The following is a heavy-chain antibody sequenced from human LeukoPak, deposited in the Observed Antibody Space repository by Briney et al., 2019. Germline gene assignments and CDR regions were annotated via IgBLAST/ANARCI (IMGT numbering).Heavy chain of an antibody. CDR2: ISHDGSNK. V-gene: IGHV3-30*18. D-gene: IGHD3-16*01. CDR3: AKGAYDYVWGSLIDY. CDR1: GFTFSSYG. J-gene: IGHJ4*02. Sequence: GGSLRLSCAASGFTFSSYGMHWVRQAPGKGLEWVAVISHDGSNKYYADSAKGRFTISRDNSKNTLYLQMNSLRAEDTAVYYCAKGAYDYVWGSLIDYWGQGTLVTVSS.